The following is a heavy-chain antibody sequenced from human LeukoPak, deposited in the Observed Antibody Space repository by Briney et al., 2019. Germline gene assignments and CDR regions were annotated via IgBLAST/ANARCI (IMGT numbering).Heavy chain of an antibody. CDR3: ARGSIVVVPAAFDAFDI. Sequence: SETLSLTCTVSGGSISSSSYYWGWIRQPPGKGLEWTGSIYYSGSTYYNPSLKSRVTISVDTSKNQFSLKLSSVTAADTAVYYCARGSIVVVPAAFDAFDIWGQGTMVTVSS. CDR1: GGSISSSSYY. J-gene: IGHJ3*02. V-gene: IGHV4-39*07. D-gene: IGHD2-2*01. CDR2: IYYSGST.